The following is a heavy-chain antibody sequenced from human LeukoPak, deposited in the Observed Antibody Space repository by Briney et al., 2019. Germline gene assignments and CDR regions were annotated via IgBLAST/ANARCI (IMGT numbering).Heavy chain of an antibody. Sequence: PGGPLRLSCVASGFTFSTSWVTWVRQAPGKGLEWVANIDKHGSGKYYVDSVKGRFGISRDYASNSVFLQMGSLRAEDTSVYYCARDAGWGYYDLWGQGTPVTVSS. CDR3: ARDAGWGYYDL. V-gene: IGHV3-7*01. D-gene: IGHD1-26*01. CDR2: IDKHGSGK. CDR1: GFTFSTSW. J-gene: IGHJ4*02.